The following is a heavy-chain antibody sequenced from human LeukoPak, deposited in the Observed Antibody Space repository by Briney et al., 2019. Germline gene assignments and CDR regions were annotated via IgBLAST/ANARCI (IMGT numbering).Heavy chain of an antibody. CDR3: ASSTFYDFWTGPTDAFDI. J-gene: IGHJ3*02. Sequence: GGSLRLSCAASGFTFSGSAMYWVRQASGQGLEWVGRIRGKANGYATVYAASVKGRFTITRDDLKNMAYLQMNSLKAEDTAMYYCASSTFYDFWTGPTDAFDIWGQGTMVTVSS. CDR2: IRGKANGYAT. CDR1: GFTFSGSA. D-gene: IGHD3-3*01. V-gene: IGHV3-73*01.